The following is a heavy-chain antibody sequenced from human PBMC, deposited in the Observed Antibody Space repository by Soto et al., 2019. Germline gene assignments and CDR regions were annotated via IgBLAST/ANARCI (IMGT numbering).Heavy chain of an antibody. V-gene: IGHV3-30-3*01. CDR3: ARGRYYYDSSGWFDP. CDR2: ISYDGSNK. Sequence: PGGSLRLSCAASGFTFSSYAMHWVRQAPGKGLEWVAVISYDGSNKYYADSVKGRFTISRDNSKSTLYLQMNSLRAEDTAVYYCARGRYYYDSSGWFDPWGQGTLVTVSS. CDR1: GFTFSSYA. D-gene: IGHD3-22*01. J-gene: IGHJ5*02.